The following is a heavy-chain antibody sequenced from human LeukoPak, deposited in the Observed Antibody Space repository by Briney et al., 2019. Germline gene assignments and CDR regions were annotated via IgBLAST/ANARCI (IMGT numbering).Heavy chain of an antibody. CDR2: ISSSSSTI. J-gene: IGHJ4*02. D-gene: IGHD6-25*01. Sequence: TGGSLRLSCAASGFTFSSYSMNWVRQAPGKGLEWVSYISSSSSTIYYADSVKGRFTISRDNAKNSLYLQMNSLRDEDTAVYYCARDGPDISGWTPSAFDYWGQGTLVTVSS. V-gene: IGHV3-48*02. CDR1: GFTFSSYS. CDR3: ARDGPDISGWTPSAFDY.